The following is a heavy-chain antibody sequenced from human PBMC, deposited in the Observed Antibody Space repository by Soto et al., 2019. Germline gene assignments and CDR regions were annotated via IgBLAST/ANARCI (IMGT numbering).Heavy chain of an antibody. V-gene: IGHV3-23*01. CDR2: ITGSGGST. J-gene: IGHJ3*02. CDR3: AMIPHIISWYLAAFDI. CDR1: GFTFSSYA. Sequence: EVQLWESGGGLVQPGGSLSLSCAASGFTFSSYAMSWVRQAPGKVLEWVSAITGSGGSTYYGDSVKGRFTISRDNSKKRLYLQMPSPRAEVTAVYFCAMIPHIISWYLAAFDIWGQGKMVTVSS. D-gene: IGHD6-13*01.